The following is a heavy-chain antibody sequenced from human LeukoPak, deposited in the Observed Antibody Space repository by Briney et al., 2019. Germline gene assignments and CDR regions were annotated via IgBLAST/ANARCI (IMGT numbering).Heavy chain of an antibody. Sequence: ASVKVSCKASGYTFTGYYMHWVRQAPGQGLEWMGWINTNTGNPTYAQGFTGRFVFSLDTSVSTAYLQISSLKAEDTAVYYCARSAEGYYYYYYYMDVWGKGTTVTVSS. CDR1: GYTFTGYY. V-gene: IGHV7-4-1*02. CDR2: INTNTGNP. J-gene: IGHJ6*03. CDR3: ARSAEGYYYYYYYMDV.